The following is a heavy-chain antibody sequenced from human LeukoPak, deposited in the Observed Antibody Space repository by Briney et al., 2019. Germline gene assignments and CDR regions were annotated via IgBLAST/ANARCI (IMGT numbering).Heavy chain of an antibody. Sequence: PSETLSLTCIVSGGSISSYSWTWIRQPAGEGLEWIGRIYTSGTTNYEPSLKSRVTMSVDTSKNQFSPKLSSVTAADTAVYYCAGEAGGGYARAFDIWGPGKMVTVSS. V-gene: IGHV4-4*07. CDR2: IYTSGTT. D-gene: IGHD5-12*01. CDR3: AGEAGGGYARAFDI. J-gene: IGHJ3*02. CDR1: GGSISSYS.